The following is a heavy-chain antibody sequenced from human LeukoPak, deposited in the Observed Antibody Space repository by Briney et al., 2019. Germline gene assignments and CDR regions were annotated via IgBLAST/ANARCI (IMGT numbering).Heavy chain of an antibody. CDR3: ARRNDYSNYPPSDKNYYYGMDV. J-gene: IGHJ6*02. CDR1: GGTLSSYA. D-gene: IGHD4-11*01. V-gene: IGHV1-69*13. CDR2: IIPIFGTA. Sequence: SVKVSCKASGGTLSSYAISWVRQAPGQGLEWMGGIIPIFGTANYAQKFQGRVTITADESTSTAYMELSSLRSEDTAVYYCARRNDYSNYPPSDKNYYYGMDVWGQGTTVTVSS.